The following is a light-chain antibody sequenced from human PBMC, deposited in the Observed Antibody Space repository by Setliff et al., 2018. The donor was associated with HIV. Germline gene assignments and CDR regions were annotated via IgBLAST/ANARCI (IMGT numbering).Light chain of an antibody. CDR1: NSNIGAGND. Sequence: QSVLAQPPSVSGAPGQRVNVSCTGSNSNIGAGNDVNWYQQLPGAAPKLLLYGNSNRPSGVPGRFSSSTSDNSASLAITGLRTEDEADYYCQSYDSTLRGHVFGTGTKVTVL. J-gene: IGLJ1*01. CDR2: GNS. CDR3: QSYDSTLRGHV. V-gene: IGLV1-40*01.